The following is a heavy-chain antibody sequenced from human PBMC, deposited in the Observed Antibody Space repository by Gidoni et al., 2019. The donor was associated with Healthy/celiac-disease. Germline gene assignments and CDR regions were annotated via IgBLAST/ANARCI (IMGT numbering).Heavy chain of an antibody. J-gene: IGHJ4*02. CDR3: ARDRDGMVRGVNFDY. CDR1: GYTFTSYY. V-gene: IGHV1-46*01. Sequence: QVQLVQSGAEVKKPGASVKVSCQASGYTFTSYYMHWVRQAPGQGLEWMGIINPSGGSTSYAQKFQGRVTMTRDTSTSTVYMELSSLRSEDTAVYYCARDRDGMVRGVNFDYWGQGTLVTVSS. D-gene: IGHD3-10*01. CDR2: INPSGGST.